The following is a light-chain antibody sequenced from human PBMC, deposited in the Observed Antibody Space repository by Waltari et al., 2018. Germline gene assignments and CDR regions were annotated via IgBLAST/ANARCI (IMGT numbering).Light chain of an antibody. CDR3: STWDDRLTGVA. J-gene: IGLJ2*01. Sequence: QSVLAQPPSASGTPGQRITISCSGSNSNIGSNTVNWYQQFPGTAPRLLIYSNNQRPSGVPDRFSASKSGSSAALAIYGLHSEDEADYYCSTWDDRLTGVAFGGGTKVTVL. CDR1: NSNIGSNT. V-gene: IGLV1-44*01. CDR2: SNN.